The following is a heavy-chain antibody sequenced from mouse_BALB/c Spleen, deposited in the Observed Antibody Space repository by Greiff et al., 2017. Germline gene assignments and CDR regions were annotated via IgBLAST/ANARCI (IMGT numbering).Heavy chain of an antibody. Sequence: EVKLMESGGGLVKPGGSLKLSCAASGFTFSSYAMSWVRQSPEKRLEWVAEISSGGSYTYYPDTVTGRFTISRDNAKNTLYLEMSSLRSEDTAMCSGARGEGYYFAYWGQGTLVTVSA. J-gene: IGHJ3*01. CDR3: ARGEGYYFAY. D-gene: IGHD2-3*01. CDR2: ISSGGSYT. V-gene: IGHV5-9-4*01. CDR1: GFTFSSYA.